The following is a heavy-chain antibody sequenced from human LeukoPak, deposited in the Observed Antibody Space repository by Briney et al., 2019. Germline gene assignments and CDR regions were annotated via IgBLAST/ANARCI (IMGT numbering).Heavy chain of an antibody. V-gene: IGHV3-23*01. CDR1: GFSFSDYY. CDR2: ISGSGGST. Sequence: GGSLRLSCAGPGFSFSDYYMTWIRQAPGKGLEWVSAISGSGGSTYYADSVKGRFTISRDNSKNTLYLQMNSLRAEDTAVYYCAKAEDYYDSSGYYYEQVLDYWGQGTLVTVSS. CDR3: AKAEDYYDSSGYYYEQVLDY. D-gene: IGHD3-22*01. J-gene: IGHJ4*02.